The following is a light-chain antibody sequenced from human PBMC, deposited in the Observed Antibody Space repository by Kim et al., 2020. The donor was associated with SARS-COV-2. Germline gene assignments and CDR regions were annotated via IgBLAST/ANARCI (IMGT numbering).Light chain of an antibody. CDR3: QQYDISWT. CDR2: KAS. V-gene: IGKV1-5*03. Sequence: DIHMTQSPSTLSASVGDRVAITCRASESISSWLAWYQQKPGKAPKLLIYKASSLESGVPSRFSGSGSGTEFTLTISSLQPDDFATYYCQQYDISWTFGQGTKVEIK. J-gene: IGKJ1*01. CDR1: ESISSW.